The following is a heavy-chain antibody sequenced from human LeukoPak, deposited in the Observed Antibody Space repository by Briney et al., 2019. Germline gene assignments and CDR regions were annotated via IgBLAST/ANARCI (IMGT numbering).Heavy chain of an antibody. CDR3: ARELIRNSGSYHCDS. CDR2: IYYSGST. Sequence: PSETLSLTCTVSGGSISSYYWSWIRQPPGKGLEWIGYIYYSGSTNYNPSLKTRLTMSVDMSKNQFSLTMTSVTATDTAVYYCARELIRNSGSYHCDSWGQGTLVTVS. D-gene: IGHD1-26*01. V-gene: IGHV4-59*08. CDR1: GGSISSYY. J-gene: IGHJ4*02.